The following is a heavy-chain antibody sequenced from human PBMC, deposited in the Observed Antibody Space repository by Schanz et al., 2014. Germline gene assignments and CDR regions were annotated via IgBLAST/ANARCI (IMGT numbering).Heavy chain of an antibody. J-gene: IGHJ4*02. CDR3: AREIPAGGHFDY. CDR2: ISYDGNNK. D-gene: IGHD2-15*01. V-gene: IGHV3-30*04. CDR1: GFTFSSYA. Sequence: QVPLVESGGCVVQPWRSLRLSCAASGFTFSSYAMHWVRQAPGKGLEWVALISYDGNNKYYADSVKGRFTISRDNSKNTLYLRMISLRAEDTAMFYCAREIPAGGHFDYWGQGTLVSVSS.